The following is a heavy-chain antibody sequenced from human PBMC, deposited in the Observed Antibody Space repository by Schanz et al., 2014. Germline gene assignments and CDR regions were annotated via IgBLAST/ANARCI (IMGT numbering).Heavy chain of an antibody. V-gene: IGHV3-23*04. D-gene: IGHD4-17*01. CDR2: ISGSGGST. CDR1: GITFSSHS. J-gene: IGHJ3*02. Sequence: EVQLVESGGGLVQPGGSLRLSCAASGITFSSHSFNWVRQAPGKGLEWVSAISGSGGSTYYADSVKGRFTISRDNAKSSLYLQMNSLRVEDTAVYYCARKMKLGVYGGKGHDSLDIWGQGTMVTVSS. CDR3: ARKMKLGVYGGKGHDSLDI.